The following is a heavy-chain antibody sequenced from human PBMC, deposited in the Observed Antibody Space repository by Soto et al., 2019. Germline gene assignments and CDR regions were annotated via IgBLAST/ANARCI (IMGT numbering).Heavy chain of an antibody. CDR3: ARDHGYCSGGTCYPRY. V-gene: IGHV1-18*01. Sequence: QVQLVQSGAEVKKPGASVKVSCKASGYTFTTYGISWVRQAPGQGLEWMGWISAYNGNKNYAQKLQGRVTMTTNTSTSTYYLELRSLRSDDTDVYYCARDHGYCSGGTCYPRYWGQGTLVTVSS. CDR1: GYTFTTYG. CDR2: ISAYNGNK. D-gene: IGHD2-15*01. J-gene: IGHJ4*02.